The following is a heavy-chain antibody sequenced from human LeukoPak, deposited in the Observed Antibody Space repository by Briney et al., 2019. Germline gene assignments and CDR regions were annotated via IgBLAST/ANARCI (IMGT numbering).Heavy chain of an antibody. CDR3: ARGEYSSSWLFDY. V-gene: IGHV1-8*03. CDR1: GYTFTSYD. J-gene: IGHJ4*02. CDR2: MNPNSGST. Sequence: ASVTVPCKASGYTFTSYDINWVRQATGQGLEWMGWMNPNSGSTGYAQKFQGRVTITRNTSISTAYMELSSLRSEDTAVYYCARGEYSSSWLFDYWGQGTLVTVSS. D-gene: IGHD6-13*01.